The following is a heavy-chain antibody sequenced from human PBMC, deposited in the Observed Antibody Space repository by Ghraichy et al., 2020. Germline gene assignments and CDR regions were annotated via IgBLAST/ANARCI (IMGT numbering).Heavy chain of an antibody. Sequence: SGPTLVKPTQTLTLTCTFSGFSLSTSGVGVGWIRQPPGKALEWLALIYWDDDKRYSPSLKSRLTITKDTSKNQVVLTMTNMDPVDTATYYCAHITEDGVVDAFDIWGQGTMVTVSS. CDR2: IYWDDDK. CDR1: GFSLSTSGVG. J-gene: IGHJ3*02. CDR3: AHITEDGVVDAFDI. V-gene: IGHV2-5*02. D-gene: IGHD3-3*01.